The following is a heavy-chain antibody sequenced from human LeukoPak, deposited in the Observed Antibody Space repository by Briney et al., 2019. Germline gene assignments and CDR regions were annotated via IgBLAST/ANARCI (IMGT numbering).Heavy chain of an antibody. V-gene: IGHV3-74*01. CDR3: ECGEPTAMGLSDY. CDR2: SNPDGSGT. J-gene: IGHJ4*02. D-gene: IGHD2-2*01. CDR1: GYTFRSYW. Sequence: GGSLRLSCAASGYTFRSYWMHWVRQAPGKGLVWVSRSNPDGSGTIHADSVKGRFTISRDNAMNTLYLQMNSLRAEDTAVYDCECGEPTAMGLSDYWGQGTLVTVSS.